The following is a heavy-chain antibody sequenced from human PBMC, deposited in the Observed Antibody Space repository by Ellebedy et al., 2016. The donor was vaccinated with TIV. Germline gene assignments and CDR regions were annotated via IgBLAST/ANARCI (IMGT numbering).Heavy chain of an antibody. D-gene: IGHD3-9*01. CDR2: IFHTGRT. Sequence: SETLSLXXPVSGGSGTRTNYYSGWIRQHPGSGLEWIGDIFHTGRTNYNPSLRSRLTISVETSKNQLSLLLSSVTAADTAVYFCARMLTGYYNQYYEGMGVWGQGTTVTVSS. V-gene: IGHV4-39*07. J-gene: IGHJ6*02. CDR3: ARMLTGYYNQYYEGMGV. CDR1: GGSGTRTNYY.